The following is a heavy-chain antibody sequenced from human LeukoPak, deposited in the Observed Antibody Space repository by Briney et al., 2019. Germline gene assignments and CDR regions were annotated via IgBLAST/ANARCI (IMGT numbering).Heavy chain of an antibody. CDR3: VRLSHSSGWHYYYYGMDV. CDR1: GYSFTSYW. D-gene: IGHD6-19*01. CDR2: IYPGDSDT. V-gene: IGHV5-51*01. J-gene: IGHJ6*02. Sequence: SGESLKISCKGSGYSFTSYWIGWVRQMPGKGLEWMGIIYPGDSDTRYSPSFQGQVTISADKSISTAYLQWSSLKASDTAMYSCVRLSHSSGWHYYYYGMDVWGQGTTVTVSS.